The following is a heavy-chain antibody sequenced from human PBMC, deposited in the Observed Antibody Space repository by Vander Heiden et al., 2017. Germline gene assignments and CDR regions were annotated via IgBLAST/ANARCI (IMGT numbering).Heavy chain of an antibody. CDR3: ARAPGIYCSGGSCYGTYYYGMDV. CDR2: INHSGST. D-gene: IGHD2-15*01. Sequence: QLQLHQWGAGLLKPSETLSLTCAVFGGSFSGYYWNWLRQPPGKGLEWIGEINHSGSTNYNPSLKSRVTISVDTSKNQFSLKLSSVTAADTAVYFCARAPGIYCSGGSCYGTYYYGMDVWGQGTTVTVSS. CDR1: GGSFSGYY. V-gene: IGHV4-34*01. J-gene: IGHJ6*02.